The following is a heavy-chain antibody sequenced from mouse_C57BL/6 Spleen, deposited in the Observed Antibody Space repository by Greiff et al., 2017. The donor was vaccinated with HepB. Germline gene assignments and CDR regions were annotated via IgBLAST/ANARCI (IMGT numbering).Heavy chain of an antibody. CDR1: GFNIKDDY. CDR2: IDPENGDT. D-gene: IGHD2-1*01. J-gene: IGHJ2*01. CDR3: TTGDGNYVRYFDY. V-gene: IGHV14-4*01. Sequence: EVQLQQSGAELVRPGASVKLSCTASGFNIKDDYMHWVKQRPEQGLEWIGWIDPENGDTEYASKFQGKATITADTSSNTAYLQLSSLTSEDTAVYYCTTGDGNYVRYFDYWGQGTTLTVSS.